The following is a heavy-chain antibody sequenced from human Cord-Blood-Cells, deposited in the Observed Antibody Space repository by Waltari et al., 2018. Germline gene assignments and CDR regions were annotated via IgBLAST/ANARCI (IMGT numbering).Heavy chain of an antibody. D-gene: IGHD3-16*01. J-gene: IGHJ4*02. Sequence: QVQLVQSGAEVKKPGYSVKVSCKASGGTFSSYAISWVRQAPGQGLEWMGRVITILGRASEAQECQGRVTITADKHPRTAYMELSSLRSEDTAVYYCASLGESDYVWGSYSDYWGQGTLVTVSS. CDR2: VITILGRA. V-gene: IGHV1-69*09. CDR1: GGTFSSYA. CDR3: ASLGESDYVWGSYSDY.